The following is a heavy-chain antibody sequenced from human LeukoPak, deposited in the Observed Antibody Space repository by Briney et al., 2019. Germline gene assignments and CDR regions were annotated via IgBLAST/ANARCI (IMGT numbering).Heavy chain of an antibody. J-gene: IGHJ4*02. D-gene: IGHD2-15*01. CDR1: GFTFEASA. Sequence: GGSLRLSCAASGFTFEASAVSWVRQAPGKGLEWVAVITGGGESTYYADSVKGRFTISRDNSKNTLYLQMNSLRAEDTAVYYCAKDYCSGGTCYYEVWGQGTLVTVTS. V-gene: IGHV3-23*01. CDR2: ITGGGEST. CDR3: AKDYCSGGTCYYEV.